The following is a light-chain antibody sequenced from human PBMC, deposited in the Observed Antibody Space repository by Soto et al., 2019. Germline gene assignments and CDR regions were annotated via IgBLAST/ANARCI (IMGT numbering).Light chain of an antibody. J-gene: IGKJ1*01. CDR3: QQYNSFSRT. Sequence: DIQMTQSPSTLSASVGDRVTITCRASQSISNWLAWYQQKPGKAPKLLIYKASSLENGVSSRFSGSGSGTDFTLTISSLQPDDFGTYYCQQYNSFSRTFGQGTKVEIK. CDR1: QSISNW. CDR2: KAS. V-gene: IGKV1-5*03.